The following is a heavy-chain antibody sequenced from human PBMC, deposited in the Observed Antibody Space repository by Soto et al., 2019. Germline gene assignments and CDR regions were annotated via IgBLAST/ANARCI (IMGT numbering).Heavy chain of an antibody. D-gene: IGHD3-10*01. CDR1: GFSFSNFW. CDR3: ARYSGSFSLDY. CDR2: IKHDGSEI. V-gene: IGHV3-7*01. Sequence: GGSLRLSCAASGFSFSNFWMTWVRQAPGKGLEWVANIKHDGSEIYYVDSVKGRLTISRDNAKNSLYPQMNSLRAEDTAVYYCARYSGSFSLDYWGQGTLVTVSS. J-gene: IGHJ4*02.